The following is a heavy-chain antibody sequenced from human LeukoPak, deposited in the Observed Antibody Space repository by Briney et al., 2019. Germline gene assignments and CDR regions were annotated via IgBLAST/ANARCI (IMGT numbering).Heavy chain of an antibody. CDR2: IYYSGST. V-gene: IGHV4-59*01. J-gene: IGHJ6*03. Sequence: PSETLSLTCTVSGGSISSYYWSWIRQPPGKGLEWIGYIYYSGSTNYNPSLKSRVTISVDTSKNQFSLKLSSVTAADTAVYYCARSPPGGYYYYYMDVWGKGTTVTISS. D-gene: IGHD3-10*01. CDR3: ARSPPGGYYYYYMDV. CDR1: GGSISSYY.